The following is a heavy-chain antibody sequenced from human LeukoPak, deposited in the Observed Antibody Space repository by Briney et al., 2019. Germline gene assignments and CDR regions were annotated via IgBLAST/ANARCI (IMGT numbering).Heavy chain of an antibody. J-gene: IGHJ6*02. D-gene: IGHD3-3*01. CDR1: GFTFSSYW. CDR2: INSDGSST. CDR3: ARGKYDFWSGYYPYYYYYGMDV. V-gene: IGHV3-74*01. Sequence: QAGGSLRLSCAASGFTFSSYWMHWVRQAPGKGLVWVSRINSDGSSTSYADSVKGRFTISRDNAKNTLYLQMNSLRAEDTAVYYCARGKYDFWSGYYPYYYYYGMDVRGRGTTVTVSS.